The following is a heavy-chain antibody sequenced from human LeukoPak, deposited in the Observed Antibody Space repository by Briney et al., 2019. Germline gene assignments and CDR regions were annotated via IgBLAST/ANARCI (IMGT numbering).Heavy chain of an antibody. CDR1: GFTFSSYG. J-gene: IGHJ6*03. CDR3: AGFIDCSSTSCFYYMDV. Sequence: GGSLRLSCAASGFTFSSYGMRWVRQAPGKGLEWVAFIRYDGSNKYYADSVKGRFTISRDNSKNTLYLQMNSLRAEDTAVYYCAGFIDCSSTSCFYYMDVWGKGTTVTISS. V-gene: IGHV3-30*02. D-gene: IGHD2-2*01. CDR2: IRYDGSNK.